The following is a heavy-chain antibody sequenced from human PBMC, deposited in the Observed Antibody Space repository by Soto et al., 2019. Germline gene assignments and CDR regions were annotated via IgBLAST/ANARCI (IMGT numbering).Heavy chain of an antibody. V-gene: IGHV3-48*03. CDR2: ISSSGSTI. Sequence: WGSLRLSCAASGFTFISYEINWFRQAPGKGLEWVSYISSSGSTIYYADSVKGRFTISRDNAKNSLYLQMNSLRAEDTAVYYCARVYSSSWDYWGQGTLVTVSS. CDR3: ARVYSSSWDY. CDR1: GFTFISYE. D-gene: IGHD6-6*01. J-gene: IGHJ4*02.